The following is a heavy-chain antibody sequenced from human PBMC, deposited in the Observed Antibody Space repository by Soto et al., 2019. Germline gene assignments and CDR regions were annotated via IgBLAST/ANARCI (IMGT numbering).Heavy chain of an antibody. CDR1: AFSLKTYW. D-gene: IGHD3-10*01. J-gene: IGHJ4*02. CDR2: IRQYGDET. CDR3: ATGGSGTYYLGPLDY. V-gene: IGHV3-7*01. Sequence: EVQLVESGGGLVLPGGSLRLSCVGSAFSLKTYWMAWVRQAPGKGLECVANIRQYGDETFYVDSVKGRFTISRDNANNSVYLQMDNLRAADTGVYYCATGGSGTYYLGPLDYWGQGIMVSVSS.